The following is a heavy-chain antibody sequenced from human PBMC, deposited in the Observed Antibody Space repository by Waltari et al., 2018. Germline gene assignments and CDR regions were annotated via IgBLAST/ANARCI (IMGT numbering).Heavy chain of an antibody. D-gene: IGHD3-3*01. J-gene: IGHJ5*02. V-gene: IGHV4-39*07. CDR2: ISKRGAT. CDR3: ARYYGNGEGWLDP. CDR1: GGSIRSGCYY. Sequence: QLQLQESGPGQVKPSQTLSLTCTVSGGSIRSGCYYWAWLRQPPGTGPGSSGDISKRGATYYILTLKSRVTMSVDPPRDQYSLSLRSVAAAATDVYYCARYYGNGEGWLDPWGQGTLVTVSS.